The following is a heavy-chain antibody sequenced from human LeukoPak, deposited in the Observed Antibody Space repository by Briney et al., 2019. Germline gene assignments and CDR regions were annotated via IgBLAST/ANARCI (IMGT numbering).Heavy chain of an antibody. CDR2: ISVIGGST. Sequence: PGGSLRLSCAASGFTVSSNYMSWVRQAPGKGLEWVSAISVIGGSTYYADSVKGRFTSSRDNSKNTLYLQMNSLRAEDTAVYYCAKGGWLEYWGQGTLVTVSS. CDR1: GFTVSSNY. D-gene: IGHD6-19*01. V-gene: IGHV3-23*01. J-gene: IGHJ4*02. CDR3: AKGGWLEY.